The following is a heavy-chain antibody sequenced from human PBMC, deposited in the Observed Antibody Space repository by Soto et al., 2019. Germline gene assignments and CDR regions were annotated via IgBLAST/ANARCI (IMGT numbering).Heavy chain of an antibody. CDR2: IWYDGSNK. V-gene: IGHV3-33*01. J-gene: IGHJ6*02. D-gene: IGHD2-15*01. CDR3: ARDRAYCSGGSCSRYYYGMDV. Sequence: QVQLVESGGGVVQPGRSLRLSCAASGFTFSSYGMHWVRQAPGKGLEWVAVIWYDGSNKYYADSVKGRFTISRDNSKNXLXMXXNSLRAEDTAVYYCARDRAYCSGGSCSRYYYGMDVWGQGTTVTVSS. CDR1: GFTFSSYG.